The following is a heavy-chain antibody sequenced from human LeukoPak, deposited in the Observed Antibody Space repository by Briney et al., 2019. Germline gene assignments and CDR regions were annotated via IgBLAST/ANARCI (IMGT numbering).Heavy chain of an antibody. CDR1: GLPLSGYV. CDR3: AKDALNYLYAFDI. J-gene: IGHJ3*02. V-gene: IGHV3-30*18. CDR2: ISYDVSYK. Sequence: PGGPLIHSCGASGLPLSGYVMQWVRPAPGKGVKWGTVISYDVSYKYYADSVKGRFTISRENSKNTLYLQMSSLRAEDTAVYHCAKDALNYLYAFDIWGQGTMVTVSS. D-gene: IGHD4-11*01.